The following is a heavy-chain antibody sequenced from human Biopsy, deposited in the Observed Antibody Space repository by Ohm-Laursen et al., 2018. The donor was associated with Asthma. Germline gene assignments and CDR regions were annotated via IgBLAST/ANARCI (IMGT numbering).Heavy chain of an antibody. CDR3: ARIYDYWSGHYGFDP. Sequence: SDTLSLTCAVSGVSVGTRGYSWTWIRQTPGRGLEWIGYLYHSGTTYYNPSLRSRVAILEDKSRNQFSLNLKSVTAADTAVYYCARIYDYWSGHYGFDPWGQETLVTVSS. D-gene: IGHD3-3*01. CDR2: LYHSGTT. V-gene: IGHV4-30-2*01. CDR1: GVSVGTRGYS. J-gene: IGHJ5*02.